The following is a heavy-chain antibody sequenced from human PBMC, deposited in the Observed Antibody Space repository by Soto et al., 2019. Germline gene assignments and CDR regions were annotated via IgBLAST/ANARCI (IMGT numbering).Heavy chain of an antibody. CDR3: VSFEYSSSSDYYYYMDV. CDR2: INHSAST. D-gene: IGHD6-6*01. CDR1: GGSFSGYY. V-gene: IGHV4-34*01. Sequence: SETLSLTCALYGGSFSGYYWSWIRQPPGKGLEWIGKINHSASTNYNPSLKSRVTISVDTSKNQFSLKLSSVTAADTAVYYCVSFEYSSSSDYYYYMDVWGKGPTVT. J-gene: IGHJ6*03.